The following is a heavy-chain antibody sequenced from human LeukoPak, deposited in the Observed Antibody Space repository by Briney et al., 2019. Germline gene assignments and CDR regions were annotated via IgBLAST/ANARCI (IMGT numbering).Heavy chain of an antibody. V-gene: IGHV3-7*01. CDR1: GGSFSGYY. CDR2: IKQDGSEK. D-gene: IGHD1-26*01. CDR3: ARDAYSGSYYSYYFDY. Sequence: ETLSLTCAVYGGSFSGYYWSWVRQAPGKGLEWVANIKQDGSEKYYVDSVKGRFTISRDNAKNSLYLQMNSLRAEDTAVYYCARDAYSGSYYSYYFDYWGQGTLVTVSS. J-gene: IGHJ4*02.